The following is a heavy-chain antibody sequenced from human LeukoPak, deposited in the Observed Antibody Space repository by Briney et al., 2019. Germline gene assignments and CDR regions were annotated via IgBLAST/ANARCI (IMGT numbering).Heavy chain of an antibody. D-gene: IGHD5-18*01. CDR3: ARDRAMADY. Sequence: EASVKVSCKASGYIFTSYPIHWVRQAPGQRLEWMGWINTGNGNTKYSQKLEGRVTVTRDTSATAAYMELSSLRSEDTAVYYCARDRAMADYWGQGTLVTVSS. CDR2: INTGNGNT. V-gene: IGHV1-3*04. J-gene: IGHJ4*02. CDR1: GYIFTSYP.